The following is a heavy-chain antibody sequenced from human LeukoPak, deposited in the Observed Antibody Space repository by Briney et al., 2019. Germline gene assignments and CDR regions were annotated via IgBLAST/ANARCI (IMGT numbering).Heavy chain of an antibody. CDR1: GYTFINYD. CDR2: MNPETGDT. D-gene: IGHD5-24*01. CDR3: ARGKGMATLFYYYMDV. V-gene: IGHV1-8*01. Sequence: ASVKVSCKASGYTFINYDVIWVRQATGQGLEWMGRMNPETGDTGCAQKFQGRVFMTRDTSINTAYMDLISLRSDDTAVYYCARGKGMATLFYYYMDVWGKGTTVTVSS. J-gene: IGHJ6*03.